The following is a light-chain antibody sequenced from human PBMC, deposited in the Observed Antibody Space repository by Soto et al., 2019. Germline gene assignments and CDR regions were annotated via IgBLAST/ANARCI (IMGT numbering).Light chain of an antibody. CDR2: KAS. CDR1: QSISSW. Sequence: DIQMTQSPSTLSASVGDRVTITCRASQSISSWLAWYQQKPGKAPKLLIYKASTLETGVPSRFSGSGSGTEFTLTISTLQPDDFATYYCHQYNTYLWTFGHGTKVEIK. V-gene: IGKV1-5*03. J-gene: IGKJ1*01. CDR3: HQYNTYLWT.